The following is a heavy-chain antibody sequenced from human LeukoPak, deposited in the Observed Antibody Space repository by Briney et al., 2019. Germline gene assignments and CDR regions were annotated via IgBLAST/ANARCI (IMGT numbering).Heavy chain of an antibody. J-gene: IGHJ4*02. CDR1: GFTFSDYY. Sequence: GGSLRLSCAASGFTFSDYYMSWIRQAPGKGLEWVSYISSSSSYTNYADSVKGRFTISRDNAKNSLYLQMNSLRAEDTAVYYCARDDSSGQSDYWGQGTLVTVSS. V-gene: IGHV3-11*06. D-gene: IGHD3-22*01. CDR2: ISSSSSYT. CDR3: ARDDSSGQSDY.